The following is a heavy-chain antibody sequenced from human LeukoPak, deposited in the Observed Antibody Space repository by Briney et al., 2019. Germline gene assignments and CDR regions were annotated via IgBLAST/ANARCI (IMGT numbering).Heavy chain of an antibody. D-gene: IGHD3-3*01. J-gene: IGHJ6*02. CDR1: GGSISSSSYY. CDR2: IYYSGST. CDR3: ARKFPYYDFWSGYYHYYGMDV. Sequence: TSETLSLTCTVSGGSISSSSYYWSWIRQPPGKGLEWIGYIYYSGSTNYNPSLKSRVTISVDTSKNQFSLKLSSVTAADTAVYYCARKFPYYDFWSGYYHYYGMDVWGQGTTVTVSS. V-gene: IGHV4-61*05.